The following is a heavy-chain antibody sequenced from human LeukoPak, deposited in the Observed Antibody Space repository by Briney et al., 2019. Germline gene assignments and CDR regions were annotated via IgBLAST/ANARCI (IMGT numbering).Heavy chain of an antibody. V-gene: IGHV1-2*02. CDR2: VSPYSGDT. CDR3: ARVRIEAAGRGLDY. Sequence: ASVKVSCKVSGYTLTEFSMHWVRQAPGQGLEWMGWVSPYSGDTNYAQNFEGRVTMTRDTSINTVYMELSRLTSDDTAVYFCARVRIEAAGRGLDYWGQGTPVAVSS. J-gene: IGHJ4*02. D-gene: IGHD6-13*01. CDR1: GYTLTEFS.